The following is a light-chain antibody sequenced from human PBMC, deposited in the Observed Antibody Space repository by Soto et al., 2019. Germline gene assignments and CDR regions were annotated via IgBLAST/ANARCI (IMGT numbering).Light chain of an antibody. Sequence: EIVMTQSPATLSVSPGDRATLSCRASQSVRSDLAWYQQKPGQAPRLLIFGASTRATGIPARFSGSGSGTEFTLXISSLQSEDFAVYYCQQYVNRPLTFGGGTKV. V-gene: IGKV3-15*01. CDR3: QQYVNRPLT. CDR1: QSVRSD. J-gene: IGKJ4*01. CDR2: GAS.